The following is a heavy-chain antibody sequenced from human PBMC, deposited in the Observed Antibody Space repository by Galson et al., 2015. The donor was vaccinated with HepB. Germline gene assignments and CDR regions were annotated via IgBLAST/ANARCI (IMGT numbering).Heavy chain of an antibody. CDR1: GYTFTSYG. Sequence: SVKVSCKASGYTFTSYGISWVRQAPGQGLEWMGWISAYNGNTNYAQKLQGRVTMTTDTSTRTAYMEVRILRTDDTAVYYCARVSHDSSGYYYFDYWGQGTLVTVSS. J-gene: IGHJ4*02. CDR3: ARVSHDSSGYYYFDY. CDR2: ISAYNGNT. D-gene: IGHD3-22*01. V-gene: IGHV1-18*01.